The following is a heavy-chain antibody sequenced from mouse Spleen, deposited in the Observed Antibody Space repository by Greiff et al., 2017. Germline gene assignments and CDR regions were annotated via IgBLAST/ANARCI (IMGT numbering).Heavy chain of an antibody. J-gene: IGHJ2*01. CDR1: GYTFTSYW. CDR3: ARCYYGSSYLDY. Sequence: QVQLQQPGAELVRPGSSVKLSCKASGYTFTSYWMHWVKQRPIQGLEWIGNIDPSDSETHYNQKFKDKATLTVDKSSSTAYMQLSSLTSEDSAVYYCARCYYGSSYLDYWGQGTTLTVSS. D-gene: IGHD1-1*01. CDR2: IDPSDSET. V-gene: IGHV1-52*01.